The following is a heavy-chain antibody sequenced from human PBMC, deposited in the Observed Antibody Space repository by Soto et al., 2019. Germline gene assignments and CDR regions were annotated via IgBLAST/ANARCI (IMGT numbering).Heavy chain of an antibody. CDR2: IQYSGDT. D-gene: IGHD3-22*01. V-gene: IGHV4-61*08. CDR1: GGSVGSGAYY. J-gene: IGHJ3*01. CDR3: ARHDYSDRAFDL. Sequence: LSLTCIVSGGSVGSGAYYWSWIRQPPGNALEWIGYIQYSGDTNYNSSLKSRVTISVDMSRNRFSLKLTSVTAADTAFYYCARHDYSDRAFDLWGQGTMVTVSS.